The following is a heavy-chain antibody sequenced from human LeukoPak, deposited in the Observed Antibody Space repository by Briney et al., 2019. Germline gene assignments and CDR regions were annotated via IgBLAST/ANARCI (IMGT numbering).Heavy chain of an antibody. J-gene: IGHJ4*02. V-gene: IGHV4-39*01. CDR3: ARPPLYDFWSGLAFDY. CDR2: IYYSGST. D-gene: IGHD3-3*01. Sequence: SETLSLTCTVSGGSISISSYYWGWIRQPPGKGLEWIGSIYYSGSTYYNPSLKSRVTISVDTSKNQFSLKLSSVTAADTAVYYCARPPLYDFWSGLAFDYWGQGTLVTVSS. CDR1: GGSISISSYY.